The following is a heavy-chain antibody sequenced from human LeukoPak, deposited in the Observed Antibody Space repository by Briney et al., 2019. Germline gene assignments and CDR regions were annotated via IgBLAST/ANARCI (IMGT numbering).Heavy chain of an antibody. Sequence: YWSWIRQPPGEGRGWGGYIYYSGSTNYNPSLKSRVTISVDTSKNQFSLKLSSVTAADTAVYYCARSTPDDAFDIWGQGTMVTVSS. D-gene: IGHD2-2*01. CDR1: Y. J-gene: IGHJ3*02. CDR3: ARSTPDDAFDI. V-gene: IGHV4-59*08. CDR2: IYYSGST.